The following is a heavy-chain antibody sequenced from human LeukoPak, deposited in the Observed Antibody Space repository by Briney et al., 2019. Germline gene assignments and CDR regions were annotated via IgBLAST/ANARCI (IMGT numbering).Heavy chain of an antibody. D-gene: IGHD3-22*01. J-gene: IGHJ4*02. Sequence: ASVKVSCKASGYTFTGYYMHWVRQAPGQGLEWMGWINPNSGGTNYAQKFLGRVTMTRDTSISTAYMELSRLRSDDTAVYYCARGYRYYDSSGYFDTFDYWGQGTLVTVSS. CDR2: INPNSGGT. CDR1: GYTFTGYY. V-gene: IGHV1-2*02. CDR3: ARGYRYYDSSGYFDTFDY.